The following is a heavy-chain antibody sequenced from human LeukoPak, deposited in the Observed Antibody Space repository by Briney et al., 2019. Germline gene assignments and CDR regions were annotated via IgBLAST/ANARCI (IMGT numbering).Heavy chain of an antibody. D-gene: IGHD3-22*01. V-gene: IGHV3-30-3*01. CDR2: ISYDGSNK. CDR3: AREASSNYYDSSHAFDI. Sequence: GGSLRLSCAASGFTFSSYAMHWVRQAPGKGLEWVAVISYDGSNKYYADSVKGRFTISRDNSKNTLYLQMNSLRAEDTAVYYCAREASSNYYDSSHAFDIWGQGTMVTVSS. CDR1: GFTFSSYA. J-gene: IGHJ3*02.